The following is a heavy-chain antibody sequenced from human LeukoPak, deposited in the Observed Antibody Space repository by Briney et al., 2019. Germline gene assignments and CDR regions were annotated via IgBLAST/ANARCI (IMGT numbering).Heavy chain of an antibody. J-gene: IGHJ5*02. V-gene: IGHV1-3*01. CDR3: ARSPMVRGVTTNWFDP. Sequence: GASVKVSCKASGCTFTSYAMHWVRQAPGQRLEWMGWINAGNGNTKYSQEFQGRVTITRDTSTSTAYMELRSLRSDDTAVYYCARSPMVRGVTTNWFDPWGQGTLVTVSS. D-gene: IGHD3-10*01. CDR1: GCTFTSYA. CDR2: INAGNGNT.